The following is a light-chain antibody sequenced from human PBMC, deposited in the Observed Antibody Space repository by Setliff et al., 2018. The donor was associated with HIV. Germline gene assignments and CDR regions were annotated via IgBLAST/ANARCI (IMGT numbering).Light chain of an antibody. CDR3: RSFRTSRKFL. V-gene: IGLV2-14*01. CDR1: SSDVGLYNF. CDR2: DVT. J-gene: IGLJ1*01. Sequence: QSALAQPASVSGSPGQSITISCTGTSSDVGLYNFVSWYQQHPGKVPKLIIYDVTNRPSGISHRFSGSKSGNTASLTISGLQADAEADYYCRSFRTSRKFLFGTGTKV.